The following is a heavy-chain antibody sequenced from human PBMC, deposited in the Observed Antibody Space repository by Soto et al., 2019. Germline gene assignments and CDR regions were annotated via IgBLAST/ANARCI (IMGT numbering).Heavy chain of an antibody. J-gene: IGHJ5*02. Sequence: QVQLVQSGAEVKKPGASVKVSCKASGYTFTSYYMHWVRQAPGQGLVWMGIINPSGGSTSYAQKFQGRVTMIGDTSTSTVHKEMSSLIYEDTAVYYCAREGRFVRTSQNIESHDWFDPWGQGTLVTVSS. D-gene: IGHD3-10*01. CDR2: INPSGGST. V-gene: IGHV1-46*01. CDR1: GYTFTSYY. CDR3: AREGRFVRTSQNIESHDWFDP.